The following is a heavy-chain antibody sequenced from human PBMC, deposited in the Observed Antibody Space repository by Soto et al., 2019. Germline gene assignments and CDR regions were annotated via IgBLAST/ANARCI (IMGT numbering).Heavy chain of an antibody. Sequence: PSETLSLTCTVSGGSISSYYWSWIRQPPGKGLEWIGYIYYSGSTNYNPSLKSRFTISVDTSKNQCSLKLSSVTAAATAVYYWGRQGLLWFGEEDYWGQGTLVTVSS. V-gene: IGHV4-59*08. J-gene: IGHJ4*02. CDR3: GRQGLLWFGEEDY. D-gene: IGHD3-10*01. CDR2: IYYSGST. CDR1: GGSISSYY.